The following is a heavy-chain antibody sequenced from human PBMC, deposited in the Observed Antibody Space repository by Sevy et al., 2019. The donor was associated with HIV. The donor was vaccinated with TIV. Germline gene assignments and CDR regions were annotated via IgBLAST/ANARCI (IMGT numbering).Heavy chain of an antibody. CDR3: VKDVAYDNTYLDY. Sequence: GGSLRLSCAVSGFTFTSYAMNWVRQAPGKGLEWVSGVSGSGGSTYYAASVKGRFSISRDNSRNTLYLQINSLRAEDTAVYYCVKDVAYDNTYLDYWGQGTLVTVSS. CDR1: GFTFTSYA. V-gene: IGHV3-23*01. D-gene: IGHD3-22*01. J-gene: IGHJ4*02. CDR2: VSGSGGST.